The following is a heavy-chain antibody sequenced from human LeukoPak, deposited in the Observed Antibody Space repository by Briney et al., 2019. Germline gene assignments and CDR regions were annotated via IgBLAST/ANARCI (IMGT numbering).Heavy chain of an antibody. V-gene: IGHV3-66*01. J-gene: IGHJ4*02. CDR3: ARDQIPVTVPFDY. CDR1: GFTVSSNY. Sequence: PGGSLRLSCAASGFTVSSNYMSWVRQAPGKGLEWVSVIYSGGSTYYADSVKGRFTISRDNSKNTLYLQMNSLRAEDTAVYYCARDQIPVTVPFDYWGQGTLVTVSS. CDR2: IYSGGST. D-gene: IGHD2-2*01.